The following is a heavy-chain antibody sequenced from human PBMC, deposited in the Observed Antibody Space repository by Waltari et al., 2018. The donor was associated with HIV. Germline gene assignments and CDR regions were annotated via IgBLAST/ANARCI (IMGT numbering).Heavy chain of an antibody. Sequence: QLQLQESGPGLVKPSETPSLTCTVSGGSISSSSYYWGWIRQPPGKGLEWIGSIYYSGSTYYNPSLKSRVTISVDTSKNQFSLKLSSVTAADTAVYYCARDLQIGMDVWGQGTTVTVSS. CDR1: GGSISSSSYY. J-gene: IGHJ6*02. V-gene: IGHV4-39*02. CDR2: IYYSGST. CDR3: ARDLQIGMDV. D-gene: IGHD4-4*01.